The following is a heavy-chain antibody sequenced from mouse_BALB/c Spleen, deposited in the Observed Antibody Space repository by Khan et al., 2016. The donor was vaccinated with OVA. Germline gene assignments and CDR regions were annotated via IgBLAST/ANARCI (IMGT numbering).Heavy chain of an antibody. V-gene: IGHV2-2*01. CDR1: GFSLTNYG. J-gene: IGHJ4*01. Sequence: QVQLKESGPGLVQPSQSLSITCTVSGFSLTNYGVHWIRQSPGRGLEWLGLIWSGGNTDYNAAFISRLTISKDNTKSQVFFKMNSLQADDTVIYYCARKRGVHYNMDFWGQGISVTVSS. CDR3: ARKRGVHYNMDF. CDR2: IWSGGNT.